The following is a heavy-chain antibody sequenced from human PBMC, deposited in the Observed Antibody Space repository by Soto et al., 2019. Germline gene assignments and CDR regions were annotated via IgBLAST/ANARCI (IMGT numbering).Heavy chain of an antibody. CDR1: GFTFSSYD. J-gene: IGHJ5*02. V-gene: IGHV3-13*01. D-gene: IGHD3-3*01. CDR2: IGTTGDT. Sequence: GGSLRLSCAASGFTFSSYDMHWVRQATGKGLEWVSAIGTTGDTYYPVSGKGRFTISRENAKHSLYLQMNSVRAGDTAVYYCARGGGLRFLEWSPPDNWFDPWGQGTRVTVSS. CDR3: ARGGGLRFLEWSPPDNWFDP.